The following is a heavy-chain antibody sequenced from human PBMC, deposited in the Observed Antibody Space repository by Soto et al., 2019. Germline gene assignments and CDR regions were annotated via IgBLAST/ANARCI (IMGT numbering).Heavy chain of an antibody. CDR3: ARVGYCNTTSCLFHYYHHGMDV. CDR1: GDTFNSYA. J-gene: IGHJ6*02. D-gene: IGHD2-2*01. CDR2: IIPIFHTA. V-gene: IGHV1-69*13. Sequence: ASVKVSCKASGDTFNSYAISWVRRAPGQGLEWMGGIIPIFHTANYAQKFQARVTMTADESARTAYMELSGLRSEDTAVYYCARVGYCNTTSCLFHYYHHGMDVWGQGTRVTFSS.